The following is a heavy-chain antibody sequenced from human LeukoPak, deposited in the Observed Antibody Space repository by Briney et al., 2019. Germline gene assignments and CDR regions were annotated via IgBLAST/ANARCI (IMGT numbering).Heavy chain of an antibody. D-gene: IGHD6-13*01. V-gene: IGHV1-69*06. CDR3: ARVWSNSLGYYFDY. CDR1: GGTFSSYA. CDR2: IIPIFGTA. J-gene: IGHJ4*02. Sequence: GASVKVSCKASGGTFSSYAISWVRQAPGQGLEWMGGIIPIFGTANYAQKFQGRVTITADKSTSTAYMELSSLRSEDTAVYYCARVWSNSLGYYFDYWGQGTLVTVSS.